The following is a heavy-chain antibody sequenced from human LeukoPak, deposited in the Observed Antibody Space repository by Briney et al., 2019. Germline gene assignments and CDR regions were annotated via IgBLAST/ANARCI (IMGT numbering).Heavy chain of an antibody. J-gene: IGHJ4*02. D-gene: IGHD5-24*01. CDR2: IIPIFGTA. CDR1: GGTFSSYA. V-gene: IGHV1-69*05. CDR3: ARVRHVEMATMEMGVFDY. Sequence: GASVKVSCKASGGTFSSYAISWVRQAPGQWLEWMGGIIPIFGTANYAQKFQGRVTITTDESTSTAYMELSSLRSEDTAVYYCARVRHVEMATMEMGVFDYWGQGTLVTVSS.